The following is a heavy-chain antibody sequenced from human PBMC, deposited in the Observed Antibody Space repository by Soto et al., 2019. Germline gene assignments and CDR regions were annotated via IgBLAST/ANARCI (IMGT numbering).Heavy chain of an antibody. V-gene: IGHV1-8*01. CDR2: MNPNSGNT. D-gene: IGHD3-3*01. CDR3: ARGVTIFGVVMNWFDP. J-gene: IGHJ5*02. Sequence: GGPVEVSCKASGYTLTRYYINWVGQATGQGLEWMGWMNPNSGNTGYAQKFQGRVTMTRNTSISTAYMELSSLRSEDTAVYYCARGVTIFGVVMNWFDPWGQGTLVTVSS. CDR1: GYTLTRYY.